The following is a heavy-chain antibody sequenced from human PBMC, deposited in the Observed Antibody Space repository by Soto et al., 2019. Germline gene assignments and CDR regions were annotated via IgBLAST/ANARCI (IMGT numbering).Heavy chain of an antibody. J-gene: IGHJ4*02. D-gene: IGHD6-19*01. CDR1: GFTFSDSY. CDR2: ISSSSSTI. CDR3: ARAFSQWLVRPIGY. Sequence: PGGSLRLSCAASGFTFSDSYMSWIRQAPGKGLEWVSYISSSSSTIYYADSVKGRFTISRDNAKNSLYLQMNSLRDEDTAVYYCARAFSQWLVRPIGYWGQGTLVTVSS. V-gene: IGHV3-11*04.